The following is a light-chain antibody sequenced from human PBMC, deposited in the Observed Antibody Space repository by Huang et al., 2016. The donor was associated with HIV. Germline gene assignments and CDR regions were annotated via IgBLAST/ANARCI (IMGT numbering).Light chain of an antibody. V-gene: IGKV1-39*01. CDR2: AAS. Sequence: DIQMTQSPPSLSASVGESVTIACRASQNVNTYLKWYQQKPGQAPRLLIFAASRLRSGVPSRFSCSGSGTEFTLTISSLQLEDFATYYCQQRFSTTITFGQGTRLDIK. CDR1: QNVNTY. CDR3: QQRFSTTIT. J-gene: IGKJ5*01.